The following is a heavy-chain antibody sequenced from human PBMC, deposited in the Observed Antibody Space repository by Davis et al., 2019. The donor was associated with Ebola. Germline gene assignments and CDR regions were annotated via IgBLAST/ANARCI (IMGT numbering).Heavy chain of an antibody. D-gene: IGHD3-3*01. CDR1: GYTFTGYY. CDR3: ARETRFLEWTHDY. CDR2: INPNSGGT. Sequence: AASVKVSCKASGYTFTGYYMHWVRQAPGQGLEWMGRINPNSGGTNYAQKFQGRVTMTRDTSISTAYMELSRLRSDDTVVYYCARETRFLEWTHDYWGQGTLVTVSS. V-gene: IGHV1-2*05. J-gene: IGHJ4*02.